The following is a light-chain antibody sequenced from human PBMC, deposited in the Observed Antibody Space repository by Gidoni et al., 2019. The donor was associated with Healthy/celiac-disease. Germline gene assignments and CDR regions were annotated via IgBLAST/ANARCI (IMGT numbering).Light chain of an antibody. CDR1: SSDVGGYNY. Sequence: QSALTQPRSVSGSPGQSVTISCTGTSSDVGGYNYVSWYQQPPGKAPKLMIYDVSKRPSGVPDRFSGSKSGNTASLTISGLQAEDEADYYCCSYAGSYPLYVFGTGTKVTVL. V-gene: IGLV2-11*01. CDR2: DVS. CDR3: CSYAGSYPLYV. J-gene: IGLJ1*01.